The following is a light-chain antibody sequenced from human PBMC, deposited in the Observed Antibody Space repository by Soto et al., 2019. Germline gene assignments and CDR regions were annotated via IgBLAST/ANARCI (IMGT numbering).Light chain of an antibody. Sequence: IALTQSPATLSLSPRKRPTLSCRPRQNISNYLIWYQQKPGQAPRLLIYDVSNRATGIPARFSGSGSGTDFTLTISSLEPEDFAVYYCQQRSNWPRTFGQGTKVDIK. CDR1: QNISNY. CDR2: DVS. J-gene: IGKJ1*01. CDR3: QQRSNWPRT. V-gene: IGKV3-11*01.